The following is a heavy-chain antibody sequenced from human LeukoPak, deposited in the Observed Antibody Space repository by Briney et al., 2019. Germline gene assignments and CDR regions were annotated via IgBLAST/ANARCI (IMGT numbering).Heavy chain of an antibody. V-gene: IGHV4-38-2*02. J-gene: IGHJ4*02. CDR2: IYHSGST. CDR3: ARDGAAAGYFDY. CDR1: GYSISSGYY. D-gene: IGHD6-13*01. Sequence: SETLSLTCTVSGYSISSGYYWGWIRQPPGKGLAWIGSIYHSGSTYYNPSLKSRVTISVDTSKNQFSLKLSSVTAADTAVYYCARDGAAAGYFDYWGQGTLVTVSS.